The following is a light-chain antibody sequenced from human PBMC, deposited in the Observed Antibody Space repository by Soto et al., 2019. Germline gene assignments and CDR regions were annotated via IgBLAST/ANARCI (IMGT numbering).Light chain of an antibody. CDR2: AAS. Sequence: EIVLAQYPGTLSLSPGERAARSCGGSQSVTSSYLAWYQQKPGQAPRLLIYAASSRATGIPDRFSGSGSGTDFTLTISRLEPEDFAVYYCQQYGSSPPITFGQGTRLEIK. V-gene: IGKV3-20*01. CDR1: QSVTSSY. J-gene: IGKJ5*01. CDR3: QQYGSSPPIT.